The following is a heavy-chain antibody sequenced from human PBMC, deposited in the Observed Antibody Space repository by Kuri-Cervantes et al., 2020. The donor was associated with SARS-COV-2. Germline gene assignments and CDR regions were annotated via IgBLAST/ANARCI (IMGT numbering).Heavy chain of an antibody. D-gene: IGHD2-2*01. CDR1: GFTFSGSS. Sequence: LSLTCAASGFTFSGSSINWVRQAPGKGLEWVSYISSGSNSIYYADSVKGRFTISRDNSKNSLYLQMNSLRVGDTAVYYCARERGVIPAGLGWFDPWGQGTLVTVSS. V-gene: IGHV3-48*01. CDR2: ISSGSNSI. CDR3: ARERGVIPAGLGWFDP. J-gene: IGHJ5*02.